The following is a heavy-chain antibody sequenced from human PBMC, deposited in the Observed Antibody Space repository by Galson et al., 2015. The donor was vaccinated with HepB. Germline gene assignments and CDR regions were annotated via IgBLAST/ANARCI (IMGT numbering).Heavy chain of an antibody. Sequence: SVKVSCKASGYTFTGYYMHWVRQAPGQGLEWMGRINPNSGGTNYAQKFQGRVTMTRDTSISTAYMELSRLRSDDTAVYYCARDGYSGYDHEGGGYWGQGTLVTVSS. D-gene: IGHD5-12*01. CDR3: ARDGYSGYDHEGGGY. CDR2: INPNSGGT. CDR1: GYTFTGYY. J-gene: IGHJ4*02. V-gene: IGHV1-2*06.